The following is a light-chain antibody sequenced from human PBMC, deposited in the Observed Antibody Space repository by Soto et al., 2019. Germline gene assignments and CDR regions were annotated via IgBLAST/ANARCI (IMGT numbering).Light chain of an antibody. CDR3: RNYNSGPLT. V-gene: IGKV1-27*01. CDR2: ATS. J-gene: IGKJ4*01. CDR1: QDISNS. Sequence: DIQMTQSPSSLSASVGDRVTITCRASQDISNSLAWYQQKPGEVHKVLIYATSILQSGVPARFSGSGSGTDFTLTISSLQPEDGATYYCRNYNSGPLTFGGGTKVEI.